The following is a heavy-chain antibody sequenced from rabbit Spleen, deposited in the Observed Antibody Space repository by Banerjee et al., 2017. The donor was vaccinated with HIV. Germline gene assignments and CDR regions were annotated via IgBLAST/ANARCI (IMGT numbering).Heavy chain of an antibody. CDR3: ARDGGSGWNFNL. J-gene: IGHJ4*01. Sequence: QEQLVESGGGLVKPEGSLTLTCKASAFSFSDRDVMCWVRQAPGKGLEWISCIAGSSSGFTYSATWAKGRFTCSKTSSTTVTLQMTSLTVADTATYFCARDGGSGWNFNLWGPGPWSPS. V-gene: IGHV1S45*01. D-gene: IGHD1-1*01. CDR2: IAGSSSGFT. CDR1: AFSFSDRDV.